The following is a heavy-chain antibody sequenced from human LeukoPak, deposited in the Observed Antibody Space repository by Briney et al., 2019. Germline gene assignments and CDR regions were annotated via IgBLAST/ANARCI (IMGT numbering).Heavy chain of an antibody. Sequence: SETLSLTCSVSGGSISSRSYYWGWIRQSPGKGLEWIGTLYYSGSTHYNPSLKSRVTISVDTSKNQLSLKLNSVTAADTAVYYCARDGDSSGWFQPWGQGTLVTVTS. V-gene: IGHV4-39*07. J-gene: IGHJ5*02. CDR3: ARDGDSSGWFQP. CDR2: LYYSGST. CDR1: GGSISSRSYY. D-gene: IGHD6-19*01.